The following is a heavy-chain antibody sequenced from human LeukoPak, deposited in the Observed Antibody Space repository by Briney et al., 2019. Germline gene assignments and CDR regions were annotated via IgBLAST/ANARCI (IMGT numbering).Heavy chain of an antibody. Sequence: VASVKVSCKASGYTSTSYAMHWVRQAPGRRLEWMGWINAGDGDTKYSQKFQGRVTMTTDTSTSTAYMELRSLRSDDTAVYYCARDSDSGYNLGYYFDYWGQGTLVTVSS. J-gene: IGHJ4*02. CDR3: ARDSDSGYNLGYYFDY. D-gene: IGHD5-12*01. V-gene: IGHV1-3*01. CDR1: GYTSTSYA. CDR2: INAGDGDT.